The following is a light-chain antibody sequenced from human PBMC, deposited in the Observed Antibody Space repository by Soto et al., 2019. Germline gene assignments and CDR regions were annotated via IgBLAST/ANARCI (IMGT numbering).Light chain of an antibody. V-gene: IGKV3-11*01. CDR1: ENVRTF. CDR2: GAS. Sequence: EVVLTQSPHPLSLSPGEPATLSYTASENVRTFVDWYQQKPGQAPRLLIYGASNRATDIPARFSGSGSGTDFTLTISNLEPEDFAVYYCQQHSHWPPWTFGQGTKVDIK. CDR3: QQHSHWPPWT. J-gene: IGKJ1*01.